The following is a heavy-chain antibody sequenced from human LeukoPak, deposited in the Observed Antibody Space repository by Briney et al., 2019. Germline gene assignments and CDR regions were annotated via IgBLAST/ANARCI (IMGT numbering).Heavy chain of an antibody. CDR3: ARDLEWELTRAFDI. D-gene: IGHD1-26*01. J-gene: IGHJ3*02. CDR2: IYYSGST. Sequence: CLWIRQPPGKGLEWIGYIYYSGSTNYNPSLKSRVTISVDTSKNQFSLKLSSVTAADTAVYYCARDLEWELTRAFDIWGQGTMVTVSS. V-gene: IGHV4-59*01.